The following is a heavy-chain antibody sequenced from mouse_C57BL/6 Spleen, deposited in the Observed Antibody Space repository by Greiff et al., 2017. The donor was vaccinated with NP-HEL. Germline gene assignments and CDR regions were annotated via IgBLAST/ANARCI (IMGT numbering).Heavy chain of an antibody. D-gene: IGHD2-1*01. CDR1: GFSLTSYG. J-gene: IGHJ4*01. CDR2: IWRGGST. CDR3: AKKRGNSYAMDY. V-gene: IGHV2-5*01. Sequence: QVQLQQSGPGLVQPSQSLSITCTVSGFSLTSYGAHWVRQSPGKGLEWLGVIWRGGSTDYNAAFMSRLSITKDNSKSQVFFKMNSLQADDTAIYYCAKKRGNSYAMDYWGQGTSVTVSS.